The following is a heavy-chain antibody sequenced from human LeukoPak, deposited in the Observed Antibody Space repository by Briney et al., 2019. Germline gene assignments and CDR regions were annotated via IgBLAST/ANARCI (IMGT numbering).Heavy chain of an antibody. CDR1: GYTFDDYA. J-gene: IGHJ3*02. Sequence: GGSLRLSCAASGYTFDDYAMHWVRQAPGKGLEWVSLISWDGVSTYYADSVKGRFTISRDSSKNSLYLQMNSPRAEDTALYYCAKNSGTYADGDAIDIWGQGTMVTVSS. D-gene: IGHD1-26*01. CDR3: AKNSGTYADGDAIDI. CDR2: ISWDGVST. V-gene: IGHV3-43D*03.